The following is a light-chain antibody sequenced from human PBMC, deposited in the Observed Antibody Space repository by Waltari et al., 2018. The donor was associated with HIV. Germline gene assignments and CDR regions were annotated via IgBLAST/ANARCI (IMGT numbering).Light chain of an antibody. Sequence: TQSPSASGAPGQRVTPTCSAVTPNYARLSIYCYQQVPGRAPKLLLFRGDQRPSGVPDRFSGSTSGASSYLAISGLQSDDEGDYYCAAWTDIMRGWLFGGGTKLTVL. CDR1: TPNYARLS. V-gene: IGLV1-47*01. CDR3: AAWTDIMRGWL. J-gene: IGLJ3*02. CDR2: RGD.